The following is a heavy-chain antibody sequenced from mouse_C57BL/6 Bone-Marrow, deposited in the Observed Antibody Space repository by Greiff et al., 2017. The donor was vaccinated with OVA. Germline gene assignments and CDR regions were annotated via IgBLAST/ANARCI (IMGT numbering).Heavy chain of an antibody. CDR2: ISDGGSYT. J-gene: IGHJ4*01. CDR1: GFTFSSYA. D-gene: IGHD2-2*01. CDR3: ARDPLWFYAMDY. Sequence: EVKLMESGGGLVKPGGSLKLSCAASGFTFSSYAMSWVRQTPEKRLEWVATISDGGSYTYYPDNVKGRVTISRDNAKNNLYLQMSHLKSDDTAMYYCARDPLWFYAMDYWGQGTSVTVSS. V-gene: IGHV5-4*01.